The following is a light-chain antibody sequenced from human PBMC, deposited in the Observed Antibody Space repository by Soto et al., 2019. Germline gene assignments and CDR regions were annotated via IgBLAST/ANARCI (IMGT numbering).Light chain of an antibody. J-gene: IGLJ1*01. V-gene: IGLV2-14*01. Sequence: QSALTQPASVSGSPGQSITISCSGTSSDIGAYDHVAWFQQFPGKTPKLIIYSVSNRPSGVSYRFSGSKSGNTASLTISGLQAEDKADYYCISYTVSRSYVFGTGTKLTVL. CDR1: SSDIGAYDH. CDR3: ISYTVSRSYV. CDR2: SVS.